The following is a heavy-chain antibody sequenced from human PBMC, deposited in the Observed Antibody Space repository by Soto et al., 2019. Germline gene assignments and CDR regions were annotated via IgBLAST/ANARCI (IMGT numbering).Heavy chain of an antibody. J-gene: IGHJ6*02. V-gene: IGHV1-18*01. CDR3: ARELGYCSGGSCYYYYGMDV. D-gene: IGHD2-15*01. CDR1: GYTFTSYG. CDR2: ISAYNGNT. Sequence: QVQLVQSGAEVKKPGASVKVSCKASGYTFTSYGISWVRQAPGQGLEWMGWISAYNGNTNYAQKLQGRVTMTTDTSTSTAYLELRSLRSDDTAVYYCARELGYCSGGSCYYYYGMDVWGQGTTVTVSS.